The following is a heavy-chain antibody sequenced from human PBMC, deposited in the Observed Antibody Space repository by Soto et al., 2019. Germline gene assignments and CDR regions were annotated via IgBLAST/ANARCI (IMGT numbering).Heavy chain of an antibody. CDR3: ARERSGTPDY. D-gene: IGHD1-1*01. Sequence: VQLVQSGAEVKKPGASLMVSCRASGYTFTSYDIHWVRQATGQGLEWMGWMNPNSGNTGYAQKFQGRVTMTRNTSISTAYMELSTLKSEDAAVCYCARERSGTPDYCGEGTLVTVSS. CDR1: GYTFTSYD. J-gene: IGHJ4*02. V-gene: IGHV1-8*01. CDR2: MNPNSGNT.